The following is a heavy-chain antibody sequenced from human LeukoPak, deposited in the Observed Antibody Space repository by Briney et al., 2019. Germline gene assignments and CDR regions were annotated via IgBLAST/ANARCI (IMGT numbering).Heavy chain of an antibody. D-gene: IGHD3-22*01. CDR2: IKSDGST. Sequence: GGSLRLSRAAPVFTSISNWMRWVRQALGRGGVWVSRIKSDGSTNYADSVKGRFTISRDNAKNTVSLQMNSLRAEDTGVYYCARAPSEIGGYYPEYFRHWGQGTLVTVSS. J-gene: IGHJ1*01. CDR1: VFTSISNW. V-gene: IGHV3-74*01. CDR3: ARAPSEIGGYYPEYFRH.